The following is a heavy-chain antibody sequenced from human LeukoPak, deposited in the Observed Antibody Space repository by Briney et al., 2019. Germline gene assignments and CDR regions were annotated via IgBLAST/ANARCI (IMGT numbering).Heavy chain of an antibody. D-gene: IGHD3-10*01. Sequence: PSETLSLTCAVYGGSFSGYYWSWIRQPPGKGLEWIGEINHSGNTNYNPSLKSRVTISVDTSKNQFSLKLSSVTAADTAVYYCAREALLWFGEFNWFDPWGQGTLVTVSS. V-gene: IGHV4-34*01. CDR1: GGSFSGYY. J-gene: IGHJ5*02. CDR3: AREALLWFGEFNWFDP. CDR2: INHSGNT.